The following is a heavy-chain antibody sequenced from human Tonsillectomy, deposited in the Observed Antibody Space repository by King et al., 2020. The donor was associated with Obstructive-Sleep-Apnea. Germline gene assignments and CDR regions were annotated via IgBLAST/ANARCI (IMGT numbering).Heavy chain of an antibody. CDR1: RGSINSAGYY. Sequence: QLQESGPGLVKPSQTLSLTCSVSRGSINSAGYYWSWIRHHPGKGLECIGYIYYTGSAFYNPSLQNRVTISVDTPKNQFSLKLTSVTAADTAIYYCARGGRPGSTAPARRTWFDSWGQGTLVTVSS. CDR2: IYYTGSA. D-gene: IGHD1-26*01. V-gene: IGHV4-31*03. CDR3: ARGGRPGSTAPARRTWFDS. J-gene: IGHJ5*01.